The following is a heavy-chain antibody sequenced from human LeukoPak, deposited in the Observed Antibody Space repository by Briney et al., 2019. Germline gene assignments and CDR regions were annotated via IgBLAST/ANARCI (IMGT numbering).Heavy chain of an antibody. D-gene: IGHD6-19*01. CDR3: ASWPGGWYGEDS. J-gene: IGHJ4*02. CDR1: GFNFRAYW. V-gene: IGHV3-53*01. CDR2: IYGGGST. Sequence: GGSLRLSCTTSGFNFRAYWMGWVRQAPGKGLEWVSVIYGGGSTYYADSVKGRFTISRDTPKNTLYLQMNSLRVEDTAVYYCASWPGGWYGEDSWGQGTLVTVSS.